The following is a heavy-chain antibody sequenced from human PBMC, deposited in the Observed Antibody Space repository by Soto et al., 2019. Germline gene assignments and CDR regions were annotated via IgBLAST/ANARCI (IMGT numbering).Heavy chain of an antibody. D-gene: IGHD3-10*01. CDR2: IYYSGST. Sequence: QLQLQESGPGLVKPSETLSLTCTVSGGSISSSSYYWGWIRQPPGKGLEWIGSIYYSGSTYYNPSLKSRVTISVDTSKNQFSLKLSSVTAADTAVYYCARARGWFGELWGHWFDPWGQGTLVTVSS. V-gene: IGHV4-39*01. CDR3: ARARGWFGELWGHWFDP. J-gene: IGHJ5*02. CDR1: GGSISSSSYY.